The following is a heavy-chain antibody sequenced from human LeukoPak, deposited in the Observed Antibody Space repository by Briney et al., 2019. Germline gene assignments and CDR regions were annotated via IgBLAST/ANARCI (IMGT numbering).Heavy chain of an antibody. D-gene: IGHD2-2*01. CDR3: ARNLGYCSSDGCFDAFDM. CDR2: IYYSGRT. Sequence: SETLSLTCTVSGGSISSYYWNWIRQPPGKGLEWIGYIYYSGRTNYNPSLKSRVTISVDTSKKQFSLFLSSVTAADTAVYYCARNLGYCSSDGCFDAFDMWGQGTMVTVSS. CDR1: GGSISSYY. J-gene: IGHJ3*02. V-gene: IGHV4-59*01.